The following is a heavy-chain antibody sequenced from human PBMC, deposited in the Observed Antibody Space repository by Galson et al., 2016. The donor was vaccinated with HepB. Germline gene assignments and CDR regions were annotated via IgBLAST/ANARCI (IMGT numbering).Heavy chain of an antibody. V-gene: IGHV2-70*12. Sequence: PALVKPTQTLTLTCTFSGFSLSTSGMCVSWIRQPPGKAPEWLAGIDWDDDKYYRTSLKTRLTITEDTSKNQVVLTMTNMDPVDTATYYCAQTLRWLQSPSDYWGQGILVTVSS. CDR2: IDWDDDK. D-gene: IGHD5-24*01. CDR3: AQTLRWLQSPSDY. J-gene: IGHJ4*02. CDR1: GFSLSTSGMC.